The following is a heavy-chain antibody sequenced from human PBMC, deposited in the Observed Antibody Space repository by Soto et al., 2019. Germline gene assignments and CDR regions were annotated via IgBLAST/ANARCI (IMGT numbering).Heavy chain of an antibody. V-gene: IGHV3-66*01. CDR3: ARDPGYRNGMDV. Sequence: EVQLVESGGGLVQPGGSLRLSCAASGFTVSSDYMNLGRQATGKGLEWLSTVYSGGTTYYADSVKGRLIISRDNSKNTLFLQMNNLRVEDTAMYYCARDPGYRNGMDVWGQGTTVTVSS. J-gene: IGHJ6*02. CDR1: GFTVSSDY. CDR2: VYSGGTT. D-gene: IGHD5-18*01.